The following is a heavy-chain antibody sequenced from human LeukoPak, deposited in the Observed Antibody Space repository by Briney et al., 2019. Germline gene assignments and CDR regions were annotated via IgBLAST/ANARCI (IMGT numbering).Heavy chain of an antibody. CDR2: ISSSSNYI. V-gene: IGHV3-21*01. J-gene: IGHJ6*03. D-gene: IGHD5-12*01. CDR3: AREKWLRYYMDV. CDR1: GFTFSSYN. Sequence: GGSLRLSCAASGFTFSSYNMNWVRQAPGKGLEWVSSISSSSNYIYYADSVKGRFTISRDNAKNSLYLQMNSLRAEDTAVYYCAREKWLRYYMDVWGKGTTVTVSS.